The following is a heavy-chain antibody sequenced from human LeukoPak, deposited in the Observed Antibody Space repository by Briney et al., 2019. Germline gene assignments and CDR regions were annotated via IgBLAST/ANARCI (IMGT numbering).Heavy chain of an antibody. Sequence: ASVKVSCKASGYTFTSYGISWVRQAPGQGLEWMGIINPSGGSTSYAQKFQGRVTMTRDTSTSTDYMELSSLRSEDTAVYYCATYSISYYYFDYWGQGTLVTVSS. D-gene: IGHD6-13*01. CDR1: GYTFTSYG. J-gene: IGHJ4*02. CDR2: INPSGGST. CDR3: ATYSISYYYFDY. V-gene: IGHV1-46*01.